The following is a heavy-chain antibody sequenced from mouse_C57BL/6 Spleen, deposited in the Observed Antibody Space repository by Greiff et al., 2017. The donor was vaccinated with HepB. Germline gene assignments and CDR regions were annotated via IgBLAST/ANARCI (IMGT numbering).Heavy chain of an antibody. Sequence: QVQLQQSGPGLVQPSQSLSITCTVSGFSLTSYGVHWVRQSPGKGLEWLGVIWSGGSTDYNAAFISSLSISKDNSKSQVFFKMNSLQADDTAIYYCARSYYYGGYFDVWGTGTTVTVSS. V-gene: IGHV2-2*01. CDR1: GFSLTSYG. D-gene: IGHD1-1*01. J-gene: IGHJ1*03. CDR3: ARSYYYGGYFDV. CDR2: IWSGGST.